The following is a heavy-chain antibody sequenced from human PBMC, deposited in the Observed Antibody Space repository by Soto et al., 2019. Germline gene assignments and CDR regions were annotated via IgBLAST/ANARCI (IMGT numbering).Heavy chain of an antibody. J-gene: IGHJ4*02. CDR2: ISSTGDRT. CDR1: RFTFNNYA. V-gene: IGHV3-23*01. Sequence: PGGSLRLSCAASRFTFNNYAMSWVRQAPGKGLEWVSGISSTGDRTNYADSVKGRFTISRDNSKNTLYLQMNSLRDEDTAVYYCAKDYTCSGGSCYLFDYWGQGT. D-gene: IGHD2-15*01. CDR3: AKDYTCSGGSCYLFDY.